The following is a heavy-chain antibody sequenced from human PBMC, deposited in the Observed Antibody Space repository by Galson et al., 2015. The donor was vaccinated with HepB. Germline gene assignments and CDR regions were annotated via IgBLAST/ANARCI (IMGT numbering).Heavy chain of an antibody. CDR1: GFTFSSYA. CDR2: ISYDGSNK. V-gene: IGHV3-30-3*01. J-gene: IGHJ4*02. D-gene: IGHD3-3*01. Sequence: SLRLSCAASGFTFSSYAMHWVRQAPGKGLEWVAVISYDGSNKYYADSVKGRFTISRDNSKNTLYLQMNSLRAEDTAVYYCASKGRFLEWLLSEGGYWGQGTLVTVSS. CDR3: ASKGRFLEWLLSEGGY.